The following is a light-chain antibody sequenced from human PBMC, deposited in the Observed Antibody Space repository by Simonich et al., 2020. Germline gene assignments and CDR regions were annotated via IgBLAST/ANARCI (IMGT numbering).Light chain of an antibody. Sequence: DIVMTQAPDSLAVSLGERATINCKSSQSVLYSSNTKNYLAWYQQKPGQPPKLLIYWASTRESGVPDRFSGSGSGTDFTLPISSLQAADVAVYYCQQYYSTPYTFGPGTTLEIK. CDR3: QQYYSTPYT. CDR2: WAS. CDR1: QSVLYSSNTKNY. V-gene: IGKV4-1*01. J-gene: IGKJ2*01.